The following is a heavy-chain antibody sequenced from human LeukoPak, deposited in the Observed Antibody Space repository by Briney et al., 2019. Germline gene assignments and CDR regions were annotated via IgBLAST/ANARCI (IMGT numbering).Heavy chain of an antibody. CDR1: GFTFSSYS. CDR2: ISSSSSYI. J-gene: IGHJ4*02. D-gene: IGHD3-22*01. CDR3: ASLDSSGYFYFDY. Sequence: GGSPRLSCAASGFTFSSYSMNWVRQAPGKGLEWVSSISSSSSYIYYADSVKGRFTISRDNAKNSLYLQMNSLSAEDTAVYYCASLDSSGYFYFDYWGQGTLVTVSS. V-gene: IGHV3-21*01.